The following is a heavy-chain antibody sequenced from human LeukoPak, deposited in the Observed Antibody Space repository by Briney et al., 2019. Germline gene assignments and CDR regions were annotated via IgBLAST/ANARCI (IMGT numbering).Heavy chain of an antibody. D-gene: IGHD5-18*01. Sequence: SETLSLTCAVYGGSFSGYYWSWIRQPPGKELEWIGEINHSGSTNYNPSLKSRVTISVDTSKNQFSLKLSFVTAADTAVYYCARVGEIQLWLGRYFDLWGRGTLVTVSS. CDR2: INHSGST. V-gene: IGHV4-34*01. CDR3: ARVGEIQLWLGRYFDL. J-gene: IGHJ2*01. CDR1: GGSFSGYY.